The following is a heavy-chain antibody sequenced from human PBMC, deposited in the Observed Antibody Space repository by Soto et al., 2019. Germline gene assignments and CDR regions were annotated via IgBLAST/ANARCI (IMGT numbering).Heavy chain of an antibody. V-gene: IGHV4-30-2*01. J-gene: IGHJ5*01. D-gene: IGHD4-17*01. CDR2: IYHGST. Sequence: SETLSLTCAVSGGSISSGGYSWSWIRQPPGKGLEWIGYIYHGSTYYNPSLKSRVTISVDKSKNQFSLKLSSVTAADTAVYYCARVWTTVTNWFDPWGQGTLVTVSS. CDR1: GGSISSGGYS. CDR3: ARVWTTVTNWFDP.